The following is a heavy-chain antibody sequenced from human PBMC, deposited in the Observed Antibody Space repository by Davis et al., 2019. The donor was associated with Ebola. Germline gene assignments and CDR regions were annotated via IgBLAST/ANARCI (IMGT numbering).Heavy chain of an antibody. Sequence: GESLKISCAASGFTFSSYWMSWVRQAPGKGLEWVANIKQDGSEKYYVDSVKGRFTISRDNAKNSLYLQMNSLRAEDTAVYYCARVSRDYIWGSSDYWGQGTLVTVSS. CDR2: IKQDGSEK. CDR3: ARVSRDYIWGSSDY. CDR1: GFTFSSYW. V-gene: IGHV3-7*01. J-gene: IGHJ4*02. D-gene: IGHD3-16*01.